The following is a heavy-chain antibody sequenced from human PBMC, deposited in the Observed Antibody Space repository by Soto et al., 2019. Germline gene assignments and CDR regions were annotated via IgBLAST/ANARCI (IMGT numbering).Heavy chain of an antibody. J-gene: IGHJ5*02. CDR3: ATQEVGGSYVYTFDP. D-gene: IGHD1-26*01. Sequence: QLHLRESGPGLVKPSETLSLTCTVSGGSITSSSYYWGWIRQPPGKGLEWIGSIYYSGSTYYNPSLKTRVTISVDTSKNQFSLKLSSVTAAHTAVYYCATQEVGGSYVYTFDPWGQGTLVTVSS. CDR2: IYYSGST. CDR1: GGSITSSSYY. V-gene: IGHV4-39*01.